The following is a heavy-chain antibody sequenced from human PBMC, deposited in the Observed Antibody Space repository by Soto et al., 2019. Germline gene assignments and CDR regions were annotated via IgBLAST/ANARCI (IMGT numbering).Heavy chain of an antibody. CDR3: ARAAYERYYDFWSGYQYYYGMDV. Sequence: ASVKVSCKASGYTFTSYYMHWVRQAPGQGLEWMGIINPSGGSTSYAQKFQGRVTMTRDTSTSTVYMELSSLRSEDTAVYYCARAAYERYYDFWSGYQYYYGMDVWGQGTTVTVSS. J-gene: IGHJ6*02. CDR1: GYTFTSYY. V-gene: IGHV1-46*01. CDR2: INPSGGST. D-gene: IGHD3-3*01.